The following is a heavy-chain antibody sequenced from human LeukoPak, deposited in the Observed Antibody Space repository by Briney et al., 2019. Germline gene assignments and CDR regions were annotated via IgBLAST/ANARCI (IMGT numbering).Heavy chain of an antibody. CDR1: GFTFSNAW. D-gene: IGHD5-12*01. CDR3: TTDLYSGYDYDAFDI. J-gene: IGHJ3*02. V-gene: IGHV3-15*01. CDR2: IKSKTDGGTT. Sequence: GGSLRLSCVASGFTFSNAWMSWVRQAPGKGLEWVGRIKSKTDGGTTDYAAPVKGRFIISRGDSKNTLFLQMNSPKTEDTAVYYCTTDLYSGYDYDAFDIWGQGTMVTVSS.